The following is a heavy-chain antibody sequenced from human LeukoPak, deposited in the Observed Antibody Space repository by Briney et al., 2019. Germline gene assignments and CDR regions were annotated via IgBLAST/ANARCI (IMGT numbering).Heavy chain of an antibody. Sequence: SETLSLTCSVSGGSINSDYWNWIRQPPGKGLEWIGYIYHSGSTNYNPSLKSRVTISIVKSKKQFSLKLISVTAADTAIYYCARVGGMTTINNAAFDIWGQGTMVTVSS. CDR1: GGSINSDY. D-gene: IGHD5-24*01. J-gene: IGHJ3*02. V-gene: IGHV4-59*01. CDR2: IYHSGST. CDR3: ARVGGMTTINNAAFDI.